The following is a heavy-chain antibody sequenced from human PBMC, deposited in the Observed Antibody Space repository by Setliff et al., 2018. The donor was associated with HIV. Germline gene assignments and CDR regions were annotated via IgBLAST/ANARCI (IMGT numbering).Heavy chain of an antibody. D-gene: IGHD3-3*01. V-gene: IGHV3-48*03. CDR1: GFTFSTSE. CDR2: ISSSGSTI. Sequence: PGGSLRLSCAASGFTFSTSEMNWVRQAPGKGLEWVSDISSSGSTIYYADSVKGRFTISRDNAKNSLYLQMNSLRAEDAAVYYCARVFLEWLLYRPDYVMDVWGQGTTVTVSS. J-gene: IGHJ6*02. CDR3: ARVFLEWLLYRPDYVMDV.